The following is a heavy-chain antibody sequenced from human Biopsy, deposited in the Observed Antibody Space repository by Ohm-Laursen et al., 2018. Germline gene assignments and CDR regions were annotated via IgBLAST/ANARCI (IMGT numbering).Heavy chain of an antibody. Sequence: GSLRLSCTASGFTINSNYMNWARQAPGKGLEWVSTISGSGGSTYYADSVKGRFTISRDASKNTLYLLMNSLRAEDTAMYYCAKGGYCTTTSCYMDVDYWGQGTLVTVSS. J-gene: IGHJ4*02. CDR3: AKGGYCTTTSCYMDVDY. CDR1: GFTINSNY. CDR2: ISGSGGST. V-gene: IGHV3-23*01. D-gene: IGHD2-2*02.